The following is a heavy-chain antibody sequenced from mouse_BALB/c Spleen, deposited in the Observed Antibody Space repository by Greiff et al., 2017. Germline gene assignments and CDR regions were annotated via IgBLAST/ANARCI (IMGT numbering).Heavy chain of an antibody. CDR1: GFAFSSYD. Sequence: DVQLVESGGGLVKPGGSLKLSCAASGFAFSSYDMSWVRQTPEKRLEWVAYISSGGGSTYYPDTVKGRFTISRDNAKNTLYLQMSSLKSEDTAMYYCARQLFDYWGQGTTLTVSS. J-gene: IGHJ2*01. CDR3: ARQLFDY. V-gene: IGHV5-12-1*01. CDR2: ISSGGGST.